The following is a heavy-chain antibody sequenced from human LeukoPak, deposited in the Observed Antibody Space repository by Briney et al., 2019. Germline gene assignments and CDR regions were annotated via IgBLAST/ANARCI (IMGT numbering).Heavy chain of an antibody. CDR3: ARGASSWYRFPTPFDY. CDR2: INPNSGGT. V-gene: IGHV1-2*02. D-gene: IGHD6-13*01. Sequence: ASVKVSCKASGYTFTGYYMHWVRRAPAQGLEWMGWINPNSGGTNYAQKFQGRVTMTRDTSISTAYMELSRLRSDDTAVYYCARGASSWYRFPTPFDYWGQGTLVTVSS. CDR1: GYTFTGYY. J-gene: IGHJ4*02.